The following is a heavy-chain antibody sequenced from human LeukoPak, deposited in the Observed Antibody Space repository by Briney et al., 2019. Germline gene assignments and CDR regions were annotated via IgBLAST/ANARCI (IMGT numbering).Heavy chain of an antibody. CDR1: GGTFSSYA. CDR3: ARRATEGGYSYGGGYYGMDV. Sequence: SVTVSCKASGGTFSSYAISWVRQAPGQGLEWMGGITPIFGTANYAQKFQGRVTITADESTSTAYMELSSLRSEDTAVYYCARRATEGGYSYGGGYYGMDVWGQGTTATVSS. CDR2: ITPIFGTA. J-gene: IGHJ6*02. V-gene: IGHV1-69*01. D-gene: IGHD5-18*01.